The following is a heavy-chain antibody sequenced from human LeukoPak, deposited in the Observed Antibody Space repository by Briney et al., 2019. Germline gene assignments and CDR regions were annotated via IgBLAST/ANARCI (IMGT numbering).Heavy chain of an antibody. D-gene: IGHD3-10*01. V-gene: IGHV3-21*01. CDR1: GCTFSSYN. CDR3: ARFEFGAFDI. CDR2: ISSSSSYI. J-gene: IGHJ3*02. Sequence: GGSLRLSCAASGCTFSSYNINWVRQAPGKGLEWVSSISSSSSYIYYADSVKGRFTISRDNAKNSVYLQMKSLRAEDTAVYYCARFEFGAFDIWGQGTMVTVSS.